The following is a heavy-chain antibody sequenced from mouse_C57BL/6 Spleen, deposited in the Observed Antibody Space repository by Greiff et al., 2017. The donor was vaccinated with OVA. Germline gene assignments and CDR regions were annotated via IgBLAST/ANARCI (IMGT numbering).Heavy chain of an antibody. D-gene: IGHD1-1*01. CDR1: GFNIKDYY. Sequence: VAMRQAVAELMTPIAPVKLSCTASGFNIKDYYMHWVKQRPEQGLEWIGRIDPEDGDTEYAPKFQGKATMTADTSSNTAYLQLSSLTSEDTAVYYCTTCGSRGYYFDYWGQGTTLTVSS. CDR2: IDPEDGDT. J-gene: IGHJ2*01. V-gene: IGHV14-1*01. CDR3: TTCGSRGYYFDY.